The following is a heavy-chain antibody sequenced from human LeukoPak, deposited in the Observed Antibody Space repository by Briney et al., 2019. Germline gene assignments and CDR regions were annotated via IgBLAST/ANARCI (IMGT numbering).Heavy chain of an antibody. V-gene: IGHV1-8*01. Sequence: NWVRQXXXQGLEWMGXMNPNRGNTGDAQKFQGRVTMTRNTSISTAYMELSSLRSEDTAVYYCARGYSDSSGYYSYYYYYGMDVWGQGTTVTVSS. CDR2: MNPNRGNT. J-gene: IGHJ6*02. D-gene: IGHD3-22*01. CDR3: ARGYSDSSGYYSYYYYYGMDV.